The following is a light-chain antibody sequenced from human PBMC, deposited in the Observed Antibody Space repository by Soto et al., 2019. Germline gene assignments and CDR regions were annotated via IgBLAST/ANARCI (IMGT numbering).Light chain of an antibody. CDR1: SSDVGGYNY. CDR3: SSYTTSNTRQIV. V-gene: IGLV2-14*03. CDR2: DVS. J-gene: IGLJ1*01. Sequence: QSVLTQPASVSGPPGQSITISCTGTSSDVGGYNYVSWYQHHPGKAPKLLIYDVSNRPSGVSNRFSGSKSDNTASLTISGLQPEDEADYYCSSYTTSNTRQIVFGTGTKLTVL.